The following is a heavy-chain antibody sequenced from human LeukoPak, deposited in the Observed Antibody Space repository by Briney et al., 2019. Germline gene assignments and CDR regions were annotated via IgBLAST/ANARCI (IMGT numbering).Heavy chain of an antibody. D-gene: IGHD3-3*01. Sequence: AGSLRFSSAASGFTFSSYSMNWVPQAPGKGLEWVSSISSSSSYIYYADSVKGRFTISRDNAKDSLYLQMNSLRAEDTAVYYCARASGGDFWSGSNYYYYGMDVWGQGTTVTVSS. CDR3: ARASGGDFWSGSNYYYYGMDV. J-gene: IGHJ6*02. CDR2: ISSSSSYI. V-gene: IGHV3-21*01. CDR1: GFTFSSYS.